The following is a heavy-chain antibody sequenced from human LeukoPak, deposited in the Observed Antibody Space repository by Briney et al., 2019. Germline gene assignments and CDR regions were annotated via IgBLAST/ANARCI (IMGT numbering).Heavy chain of an antibody. D-gene: IGHD3-10*01. CDR1: GFTFSNYD. CDR2: INYSGVST. V-gene: IGHV3-43D*03. CDR3: AKGNYGSGSYQAGPSMDV. Sequence: GGSLRLSCAASGFTFSNYDMTWIRQAPGKGLEWVSVINYSGVSTNYADSVKGRFTISRDNSKNSLYLQMNSLRAEDTALYYCAKGNYGSGSYQAGPSMDVWGKGTTVTVSS. J-gene: IGHJ6*03.